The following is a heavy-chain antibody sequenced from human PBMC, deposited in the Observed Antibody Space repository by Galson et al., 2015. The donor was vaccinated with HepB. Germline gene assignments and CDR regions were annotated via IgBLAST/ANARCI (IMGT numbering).Heavy chain of an antibody. V-gene: IGHV1-46*01. Sequence: SVKVSCKASGYTFMSYYISWVRQAPGQGLKWMGIINPSGGTTSYAQKFQDRITLTRDTSTSTVYMELSSLRSEDTAVYYCAKVYIRGGSQSSMDVWGQGTTVIVSS. D-gene: IGHD2-15*01. CDR2: INPSGGTT. CDR3: AKVYIRGGSQSSMDV. CDR1: GYTFMSYY. J-gene: IGHJ6*02.